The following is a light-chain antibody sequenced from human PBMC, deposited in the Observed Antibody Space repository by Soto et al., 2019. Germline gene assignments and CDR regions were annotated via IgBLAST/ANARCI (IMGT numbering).Light chain of an antibody. CDR2: EGS. J-gene: IGLJ1*01. Sequence: QSALTQPASVSGSPGQSITISCTGTSSDVGSYNLVSWYQHHPGKAPKLMIYEGSKRPSGVSNRFSGSKSGNTASLTISGLQAEDGADYYCCSYAGSSTFYVFGTGTKLTVL. V-gene: IGLV2-23*01. CDR1: SSDVGSYNL. CDR3: CSYAGSSTFYV.